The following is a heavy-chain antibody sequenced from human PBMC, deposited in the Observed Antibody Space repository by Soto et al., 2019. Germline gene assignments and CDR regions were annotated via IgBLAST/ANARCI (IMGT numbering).Heavy chain of an antibody. D-gene: IGHD7-27*01. J-gene: IGHJ6*02. V-gene: IGHV1-69*13. Sequence: GASVKVSFKASGSTFSSYAISWVRQAPGQGLEWMGGIIPIFGTANYAQKFQGRVTITADESTSTAYMELSSLRSEDTAVYYCASGASLMGKNYYYYGMDVWGQGTTVTVS. CDR3: ASGASLMGKNYYYYGMDV. CDR1: GSTFSSYA. CDR2: IIPIFGTA.